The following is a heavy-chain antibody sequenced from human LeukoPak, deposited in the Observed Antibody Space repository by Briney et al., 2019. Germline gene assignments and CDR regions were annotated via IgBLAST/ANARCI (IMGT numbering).Heavy chain of an antibody. CDR1: GFTYNSYA. CDR2: ISGSGGST. CDR3: ARVRSSGWHYYMDV. V-gene: IGHV3-23*01. D-gene: IGHD6-19*01. Sequence: GGSLRLSCAASGFTYNSYAMSWVRQAPGKGLEWVSGISGSGGSTYYADSVKGRFTISRDNSKNTMYLQMNSLRAEDTAVYYCARVRSSGWHYYMDVWGKGTTVTVSS. J-gene: IGHJ6*03.